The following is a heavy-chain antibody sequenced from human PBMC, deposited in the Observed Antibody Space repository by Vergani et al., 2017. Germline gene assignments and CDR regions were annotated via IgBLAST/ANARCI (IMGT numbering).Heavy chain of an antibody. CDR3: ARGPGYYYVGYFQH. CDR2: IWYDGSNK. Sequence: QVQLVESGGGVVQPGGSLRLSCAASGFTFSSYGMHWVRQAPGKGLEWVAVIWYDGSNKYYADSVKGRFTISRDNSKNTLYLQMNSLRAEDTAVYYCARGPGYYYVGYFQHWGQGTLVTVSS. D-gene: IGHD3-10*02. J-gene: IGHJ1*01. V-gene: IGHV3-33*01. CDR1: GFTFSSYG.